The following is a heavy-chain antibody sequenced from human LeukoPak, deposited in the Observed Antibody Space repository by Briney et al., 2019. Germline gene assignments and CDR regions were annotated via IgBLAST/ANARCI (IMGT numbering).Heavy chain of an antibody. CDR1: GFTFSSYS. J-gene: IGHJ3*02. D-gene: IGHD6-25*01. V-gene: IGHV3-21*01. CDR2: ISSSSSYI. CDR3: ARDAEYSTGAFDI. Sequence: GGSLRLSCAASGFTFSSYSMNWVRQAPGKGLEWVSSISSSSSYIYYADSVKGRFTISRGNAKNSLYLQMNSLRAEDTAVYYCARDAEYSTGAFDIWGQGTMVTVSS.